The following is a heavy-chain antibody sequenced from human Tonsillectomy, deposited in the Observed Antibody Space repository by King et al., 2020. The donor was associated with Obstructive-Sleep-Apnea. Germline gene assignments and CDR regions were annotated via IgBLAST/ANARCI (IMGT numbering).Heavy chain of an antibody. D-gene: IGHD3-10*01. Sequence: VQLVESGGGVVQPGRSLRLSCAASGFTFSSYAMHWVRQAPGKGLEWVAVISYDGSNKYYADSVKGRFTISRDYSKNTLYLQMNSLRAEDTAVYYCARPPRGSGSYRPPFDYWGQGTLVTVSS. V-gene: IGHV3-30*04. CDR1: GFTFSSYA. CDR3: ARPPRGSGSYRPPFDY. J-gene: IGHJ4*02. CDR2: ISYDGSNK.